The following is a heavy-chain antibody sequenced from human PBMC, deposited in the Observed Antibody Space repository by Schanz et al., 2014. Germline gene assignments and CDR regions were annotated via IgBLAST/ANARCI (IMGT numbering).Heavy chain of an antibody. V-gene: IGHV1-18*01. J-gene: IGHJ4*02. CDR3: ARGWYSGGWYDRDSARFGY. CDR2: IIAYNGNT. D-gene: IGHD6-19*01. CDR1: GYTFTSYG. Sequence: QVQLVQSGAEVKKPGASVKVSCKASGYTFTSYGINWVRQAPGQGLEWMGWIIAYNGNTNYAQKLQGRVTMTTDTSTSTAYMELRSLRSDDTAVYYCARGWYSGGWYDRDSARFGYWGQGTLVTVSS.